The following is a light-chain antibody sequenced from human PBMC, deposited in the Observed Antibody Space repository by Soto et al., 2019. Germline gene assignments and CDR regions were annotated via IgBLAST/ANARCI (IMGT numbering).Light chain of an antibody. CDR3: QQYNDWPTIT. CDR1: QGISGN. CDR2: GAS. J-gene: IGKJ5*01. V-gene: IGKV3-15*01. Sequence: MTQSPSSVSASVGDRVTITCRASQGISGNLAWYQQKPGQAPRLLIYGASTRATGLPARFSGSGSGTEFTLTISSLQSEDFAVYYCQQYNDWPTITFGQGTRLEIK.